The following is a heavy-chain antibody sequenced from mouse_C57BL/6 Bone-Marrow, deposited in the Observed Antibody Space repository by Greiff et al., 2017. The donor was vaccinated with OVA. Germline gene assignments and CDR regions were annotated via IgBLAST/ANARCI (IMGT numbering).Heavy chain of an antibody. CDR3: ARQDDSSDGGFAY. Sequence: QVQLKQSGAELVRPGTSVKMSCKASGYTFTNYWIGWAKQRPGHGLEWIGDIYPGGGYTNYNEKFKGKATLTADKSSSTAYMQLRSLTSEASAIYSGARQDDSSDGGFAYWGQGTLVTVSA. D-gene: IGHD1-1*01. J-gene: IGHJ3*01. V-gene: IGHV1-63*01. CDR1: GYTFTNYW. CDR2: IYPGGGYT.